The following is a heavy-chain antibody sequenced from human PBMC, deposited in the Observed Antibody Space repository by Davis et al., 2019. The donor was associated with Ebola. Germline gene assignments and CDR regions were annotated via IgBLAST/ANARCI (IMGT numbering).Heavy chain of an antibody. V-gene: IGHV3-9*01. CDR2: ISWNSGSI. J-gene: IGHJ6*02. CDR3: AKDIWNSNSAIYYYYGMDV. CDR1: RFTFSAYA. D-gene: IGHD6-6*01. Sequence: SLKISCVVSRFTFSAYAMAWVRQAPGKGLEWVSGISWNSGSIGYADSVKGRFTISPDNAKNSLYLQINSLRAEDTALYYCAKDIWNSNSAIYYYYGMDVWGQGTTVTVSS.